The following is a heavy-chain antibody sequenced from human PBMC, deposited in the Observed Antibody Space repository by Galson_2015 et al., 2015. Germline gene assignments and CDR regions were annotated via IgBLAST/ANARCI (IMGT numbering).Heavy chain of an antibody. CDR1: GFTVSSNY. D-gene: IGHD2-21*02. J-gene: IGHJ2*01. CDR2: IYSGGST. CDR3: ARDKALTYCGGDCRQNWYFEL. V-gene: IGHV3-66*02. Sequence: SLRLSCAASGFTVSSNYMSWVRQAPGKGLEWVSVIYSGGSTYYADSVKGRFTISRDNSKNTLYLQMNSLRAEDTAVYYCARDKALTYCGGDCRQNWYFELWGRGALVTVSS.